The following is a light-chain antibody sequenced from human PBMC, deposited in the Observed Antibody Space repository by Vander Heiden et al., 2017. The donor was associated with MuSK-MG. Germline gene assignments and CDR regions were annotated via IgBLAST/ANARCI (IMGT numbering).Light chain of an antibody. Sequence: QSALTQPAFVSGSPGQSITIPCTGTSSDVGGYNYVSWYQQQPGKAPKLMIDDVSNRPSGVSNRFSGSKSGNTASLTISGLQAEDGADYYCSSYTSSSTWVFGGGTKLTVL. J-gene: IGLJ3*02. V-gene: IGLV2-14*03. CDR1: SSDVGGYNY. CDR2: DVS. CDR3: SSYTSSSTWV.